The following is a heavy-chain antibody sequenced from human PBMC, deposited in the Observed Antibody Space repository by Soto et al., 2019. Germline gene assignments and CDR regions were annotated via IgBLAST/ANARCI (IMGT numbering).Heavy chain of an antibody. CDR3: VRENYYYGMDV. CDR1: GGTFSIYA. V-gene: IGHV1-69*13. Sequence: SVKVSCKASGGTFSIYAIIWVRQAPGQGLEWMGGIIPIFGTANYAQKFQGRVTITADESTSTAYMELSSLRSEDTAVYYCVRENYYYGMDVWGHGTTVTVSS. CDR2: IIPIFGTA. J-gene: IGHJ6*02.